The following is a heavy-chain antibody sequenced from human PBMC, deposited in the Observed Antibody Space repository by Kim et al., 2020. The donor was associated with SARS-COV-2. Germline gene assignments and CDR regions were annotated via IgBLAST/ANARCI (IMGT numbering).Heavy chain of an antibody. CDR1: GGSIRGHF. J-gene: IGHJ4*02. Sequence: SETLSLTCTISGGSIRGHFWSWIRQSAGKGLEFVGRLFPGGSSDYSPSLMSRVAMSSDTSTNKVSLTLRSVTAADTAVYYCARDRRGVTGTYYYYDWGQG. CDR3: ARDRRGVTGTYYYYD. CDR2: LFPGGSS. V-gene: IGHV4-4*07. D-gene: IGHD2-21*02.